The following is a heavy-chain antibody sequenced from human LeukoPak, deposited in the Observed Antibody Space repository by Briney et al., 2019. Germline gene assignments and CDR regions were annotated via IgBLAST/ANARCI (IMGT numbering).Heavy chain of an antibody. J-gene: IGHJ6*03. V-gene: IGHV3-64*01. CDR3: AREQIYYYYMDV. CDR1: GFTLSTYG. Sequence: GGSLRLSCAASGFTLSTYGMHWVRQAPGKGLEYVSGISSDGGRTYYASSVKGRFIISRDNSKNMLYLQVGSLRAEDMAVYYCAREQIYYYYMDVWGKGTTVTVSS. D-gene: IGHD5-12*01. CDR2: ISSDGGRT.